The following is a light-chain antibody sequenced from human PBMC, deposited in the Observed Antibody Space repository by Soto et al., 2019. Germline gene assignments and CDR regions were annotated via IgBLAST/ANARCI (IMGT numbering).Light chain of an antibody. CDR1: RHYIGGYNL. J-gene: IGLJ1*01. V-gene: IGLV2-23*01. Sequence: QSTLPQPASVSGYPGQTITACCDGTRHYIGGYNLLSWYQQHPGKAPKLNIYEGTERPSGISPRFSGSKSGNTASLTISGLQAEDEADYYCPSYTSSYIYVFASGTNVNVL. CDR3: PSYTSSYIYV. CDR2: EGT.